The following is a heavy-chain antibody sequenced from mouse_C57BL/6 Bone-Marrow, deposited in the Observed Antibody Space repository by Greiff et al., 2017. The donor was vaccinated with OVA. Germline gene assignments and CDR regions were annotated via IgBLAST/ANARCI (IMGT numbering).Heavy chain of an antibody. Sequence: DVKLVESGGGLVKPGGSLKLSCAASGFTFSSYAMSWVRQTPEKRLEWVATISDGGSYTYYPDNVKGRFTISRDNAKNNLYLQMSHLKSEDTAMYYGARDPITTVVRDYAMDDWGQGTSVTVSS. CDR3: ARDPITTVVRDYAMDD. CDR2: ISDGGSYT. CDR1: GFTFSSYA. J-gene: IGHJ4*01. V-gene: IGHV5-4*01. D-gene: IGHD1-1*01.